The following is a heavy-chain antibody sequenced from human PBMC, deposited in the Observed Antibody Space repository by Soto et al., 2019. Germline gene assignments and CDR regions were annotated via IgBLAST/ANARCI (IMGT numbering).Heavy chain of an antibody. CDR2: IFYSGNT. D-gene: IGHD1-1*01. J-gene: IGHJ5*01. Sequence: QVQLQESGPGLVKPSETLSLTCTVSAGSISSHYWSWIRQSPGKGLEWIGYIFYSGNTNYNPSLKSRVTISVDTSKNQISLMLSSVTAADTAVYYCARGRGTYDSWGQGTLVTVSS. V-gene: IGHV4-59*11. CDR3: ARGRGTYDS. CDR1: AGSISSHY.